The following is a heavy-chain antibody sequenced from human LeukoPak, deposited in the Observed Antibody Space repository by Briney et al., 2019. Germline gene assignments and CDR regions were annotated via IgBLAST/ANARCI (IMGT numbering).Heavy chain of an antibody. CDR3: ARGRYDFWSGYSDY. Sequence: SETLSLTCTVSGGSISTYYWSWIRQPPGKGLEWIGYIYYSGSTNYNPSLKSRVTISVDTSKNQFSLKLSSVTAADTAVYYCARGRYDFWSGYSDYWGQGTLVTVSS. J-gene: IGHJ4*02. D-gene: IGHD3-3*01. V-gene: IGHV4-59*08. CDR1: GGSISTYY. CDR2: IYYSGST.